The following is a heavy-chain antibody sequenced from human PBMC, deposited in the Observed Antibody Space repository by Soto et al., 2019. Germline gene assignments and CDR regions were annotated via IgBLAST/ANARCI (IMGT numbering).Heavy chain of an antibody. CDR1: GYTLTELS. J-gene: IGHJ6*02. CDR2: FDPEDGET. V-gene: IGHV1-24*01. Sequence: ASVKVSGKVSGYTLTELSMHWVRQAPGKGLEWMGGFDPEDGETIYAQKFQGRITMTEDTSTDTAYMELSSLRSEDTAVYYCATLPTGDFYYYGMDVWGQGTTVTVSS. CDR3: ATLPTGDFYYYGMDV.